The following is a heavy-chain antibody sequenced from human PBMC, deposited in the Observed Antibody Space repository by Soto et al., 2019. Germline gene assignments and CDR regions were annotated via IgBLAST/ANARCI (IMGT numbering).Heavy chain of an antibody. D-gene: IGHD3-9*01. J-gene: IGHJ6*02. CDR1: GFTFSSYW. CDR3: ASTPTLRYLDWLLDPDYYYGMDV. Sequence: GGSLRLSCAASGFTFSSYWMSWVRQAPGKGLEWVANIKQDGSEKYYVDSVKGRFTISRDNAKNSLYLQMNSLRAEDTAVYYCASTPTLRYLDWLLDPDYYYGMDVWGQGTTVTVSS. CDR2: IKQDGSEK. V-gene: IGHV3-7*01.